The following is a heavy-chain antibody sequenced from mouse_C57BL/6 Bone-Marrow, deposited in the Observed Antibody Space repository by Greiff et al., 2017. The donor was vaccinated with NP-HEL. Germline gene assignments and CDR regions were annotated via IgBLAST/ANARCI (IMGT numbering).Heavy chain of an antibody. V-gene: IGHV10-3*01. J-gene: IGHJ2*01. CDR3: VRANWDVYFDY. D-gene: IGHD4-1*01. CDR1: GFTFNTYA. CDR2: IRSKSSNYAT. Sequence: EVKLVESGGGLVQPKGSLKLSCAASGFTFNTYAMHWVRQAPGTGLEWVARIRSKSSNYATYYADSVKDRFTISRADSQNMRYLQINNLKTEDTAMYDCVRANWDVYFDYWGQGTTLTVSS.